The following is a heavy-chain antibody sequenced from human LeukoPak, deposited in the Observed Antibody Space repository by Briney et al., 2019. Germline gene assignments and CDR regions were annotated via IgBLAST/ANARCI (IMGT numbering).Heavy chain of an antibody. CDR3: ARGDWTI. D-gene: IGHD2-21*02. CDR2: IITNTGNP. CDR1: EYTFTSHA. J-gene: IGHJ4*02. Sequence: ASVKVSCKASEYTFTSHAMNWVRQAPGQGLEWMGWIITNTGNPSYAQGFTGRFVFSLDTSVSTSYLQISSLKAEDTAVYFCARGDWTIWGQGTLVTVSS. V-gene: IGHV7-4-1*02.